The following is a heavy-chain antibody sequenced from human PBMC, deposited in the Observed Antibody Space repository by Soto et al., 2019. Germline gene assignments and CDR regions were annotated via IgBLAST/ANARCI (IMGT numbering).Heavy chain of an antibody. D-gene: IGHD2-15*01. CDR2: ISGSGDVI. CDR3: ARAPDCGEGSCYRHFDL. Sequence: QVHLVGSGGGWVQPGGSLRLSFAASAFKFSDYYMGWVRQAPGKGLEWVSYISGSGDVIYYADSVKGRFTISRDNDKKSVHLQMDTLRAEDTALYYCARAPDCGEGSCYRHFDLWGQGTRVAVSS. J-gene: IGHJ4*02. V-gene: IGHV3-11*01. CDR1: AFKFSDYY.